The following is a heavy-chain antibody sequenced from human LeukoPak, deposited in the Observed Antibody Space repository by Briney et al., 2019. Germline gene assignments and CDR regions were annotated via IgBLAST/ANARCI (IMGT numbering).Heavy chain of an antibody. D-gene: IGHD6-13*01. CDR1: GFTFSDYY. V-gene: IGHV3-11*06. CDR2: ISGSGSLT. CDR3: ARVGSTVAAGTPDY. Sequence: PGGSLRLSCAASGFTFSDYYMSWIRQAPGKGLEWVSYISGSGSLTTYADSVKGRFTISRDNAKNSLSLQVNSLRADDTAVYYCARVGSTVAAGTPDYWGQGTLVTVSS. J-gene: IGHJ4*02.